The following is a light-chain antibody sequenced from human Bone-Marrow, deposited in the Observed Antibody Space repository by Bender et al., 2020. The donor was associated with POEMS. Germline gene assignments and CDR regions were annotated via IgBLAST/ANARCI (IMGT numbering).Light chain of an antibody. Sequence: SYVLTQPPSVSVAPGQTARISCGGNNIGSEGVHWYQQKPGQAPVLVVHDDSDRPSGIPDRFSGSKSGNTASLTVSGLQAEDEADYFCSSYTSLSTWDVVFGGGTKLTVL. CDR1: NIGSEG. J-gene: IGLJ2*01. CDR2: DDS. V-gene: IGLV3-21*02. CDR3: SSYTSLSTWDVV.